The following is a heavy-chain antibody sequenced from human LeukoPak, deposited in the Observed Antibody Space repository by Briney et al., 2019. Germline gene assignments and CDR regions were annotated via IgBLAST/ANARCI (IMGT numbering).Heavy chain of an antibody. J-gene: IGHJ3*02. CDR2: IYYTGVT. Sequence: TSETLSLTCIVSGGSISTYYWSWIRQPPGKGLEWIGYIYYTGVTNYNPSLKSRITMSVDTSNNQFSLKLSSVTAADTAVYYCARCSGNYYNAFDIWGQGTMVTVSS. D-gene: IGHD1-26*01. V-gene: IGHV4-59*12. CDR3: ARCSGNYYNAFDI. CDR1: GGSISTYY.